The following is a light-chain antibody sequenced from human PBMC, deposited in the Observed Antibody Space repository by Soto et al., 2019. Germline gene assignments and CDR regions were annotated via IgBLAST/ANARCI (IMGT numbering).Light chain of an antibody. CDR3: QQYSNTPLYT. CDR2: GAS. V-gene: IGKV3-20*01. Sequence: EIVLTQSPGTLSLSPGERATLSCRASQSVYSNYLAWYQHKPGQAPRLLIYGASSRATGIPDRFSGSGSGTDFTLIISRLEPEDPAVYYCQQYSNTPLYTFGQGTKLEIK. J-gene: IGKJ2*01. CDR1: QSVYSNY.